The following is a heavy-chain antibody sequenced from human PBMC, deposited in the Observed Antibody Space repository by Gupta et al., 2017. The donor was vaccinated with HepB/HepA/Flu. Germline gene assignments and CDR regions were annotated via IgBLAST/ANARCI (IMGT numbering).Heavy chain of an antibody. Sequence: QVQLVQSGGEVKNPGASVKLSCKASGYTFTRYGFTWVRQAPGQGLEWIGWISAYNGRTDYARKFQGRVSMTTETSTSTAYMELRSLRSDDTAVYYCGRWGPMYYYMDVWAKGTTVSVSS. CDR1: GYTFTRYG. CDR2: ISAYNGRT. J-gene: IGHJ6*03. CDR3: GRWGPMYYYMDV. D-gene: IGHD2-2*01. V-gene: IGHV1-18*01.